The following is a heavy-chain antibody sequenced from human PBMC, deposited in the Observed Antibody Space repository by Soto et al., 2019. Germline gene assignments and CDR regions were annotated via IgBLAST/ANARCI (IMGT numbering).Heavy chain of an antibody. CDR1: LCTFRNYS. D-gene: IGHD3-22*01. CDR3: ARPDEGGYSSNHHCYYYLED. J-gene: IGHJ6*01. V-gene: IGHV1-69*13. CDR2: IIHIFDIT. Sequence: SVKVSCKASLCTFRNYSITWVRQAPGQGLEWMEGIIHIFDITDYAQNIQGRFTNPADETRITAYMEMSSLGSAVTAVYYCARPDEGGYSSNHHCYYYLEDWGQGTMVTVSS.